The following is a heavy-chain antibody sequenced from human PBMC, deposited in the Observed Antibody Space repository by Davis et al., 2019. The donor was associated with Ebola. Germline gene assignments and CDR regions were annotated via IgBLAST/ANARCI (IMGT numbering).Heavy chain of an antibody. V-gene: IGHV4-59*01. CDR2: SHYSGST. CDR1: GVSITSYY. CDR3: ARDIRLYDSSGFGYFDY. D-gene: IGHD3-22*01. J-gene: IGHJ4*02. Sequence: SETLSLTCTVSGVSITSYYWSWVRQPPGKGLEWIGYSHYSGSTNYNPSLKSRVTISTDTSRSQFSLTLSSVTAADTAVYYCARDIRLYDSSGFGYFDYWGQGNLVTVSS.